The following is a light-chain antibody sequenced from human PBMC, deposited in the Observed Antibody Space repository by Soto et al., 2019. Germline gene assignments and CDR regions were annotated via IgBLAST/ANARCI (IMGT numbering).Light chain of an antibody. V-gene: IGLV2-8*01. CDR3: SSYAGGNILV. CDR2: EVS. J-gene: IGLJ2*01. CDR1: NSDIGGYIY. Sequence: QSALTQPPTASGSPGQSVTISCTGTNSDIGGYIYVSWYQQHPGKAPKLLIYEVSKRPTGVPDRFSGSKSGSTASLTVSGLQAEEGADYYCSSYAGGNILVFGGGTKLPVL.